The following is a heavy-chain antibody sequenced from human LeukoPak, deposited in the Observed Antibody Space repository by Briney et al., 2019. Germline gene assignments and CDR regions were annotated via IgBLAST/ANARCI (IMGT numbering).Heavy chain of an antibody. CDR3: ARDVTYYTY. CDR2: IYYSGSI. J-gene: IGHJ4*02. D-gene: IGHD1-26*01. V-gene: IGHV4-59*01. CDR1: GGSISSSY. Sequence: SETLSLTCTVSGGSISSSYWSWIRQPPGKGLEWIGYIYYSGSINYNPSLKSRVTISVDTSKNQFSLKLSSVTAADTAVYYCARDVTYYTYWGQGTLVTVSS.